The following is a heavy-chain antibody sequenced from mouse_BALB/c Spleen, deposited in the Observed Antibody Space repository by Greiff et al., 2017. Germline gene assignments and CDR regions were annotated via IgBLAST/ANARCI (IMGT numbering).Heavy chain of an antibody. D-gene: IGHD2-12*01. CDR3: ARGGYYLAY. J-gene: IGHJ3*01. CDR2: ISYSGST. V-gene: IGHV3-2*02. CDR1: GYSITSDYA. Sequence: EVQLVESGPGLVKPSQSLSLTCTVTGYSITSDYAWNWIRQFPGNKLEWMGYISYSGSTSYNPSLKSRISITRDTSKNQFFLQLNSVTTEDTATYYCARGGYYLAYWGQGTLVTVSA.